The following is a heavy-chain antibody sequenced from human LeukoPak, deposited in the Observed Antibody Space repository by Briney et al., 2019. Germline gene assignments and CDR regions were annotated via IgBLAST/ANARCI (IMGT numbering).Heavy chain of an antibody. CDR2: ISGGGRST. D-gene: IGHD3-22*01. CDR1: GITYEDFA. Sequence: GGSLRLSCVASGITYEDFAFSWVRQAPGKGLEWVSVISGGGRSTSYADSLKGRFTISRDNSKNTLYLQMNSLRAEDTAVYYCAQLDVLRSDYFESWGQGTLVTVSS. V-gene: IGHV3-23*01. CDR3: AQLDVLRSDYFES. J-gene: IGHJ4*02.